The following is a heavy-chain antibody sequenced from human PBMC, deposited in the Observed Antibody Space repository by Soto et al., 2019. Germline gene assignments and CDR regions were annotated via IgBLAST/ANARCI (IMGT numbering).Heavy chain of an antibody. CDR2: IYYSGST. V-gene: IGHV4-59*08. CDR1: GGSISSYY. J-gene: IGHJ6*03. D-gene: IGHD2-2*01. Sequence: QVQLQESGPGLVKPSETLSLTCTVSGGSISSYYWSWIRQPPGKGLEWIGYIYYSGSTHYNPSLKSRVTMSVDTAENQFSLKLSSVTAADTAVYYCARGGIYCSSTSCYASYYYMDVWGKGTTVTVSS. CDR3: ARGGIYCSSTSCYASYYYMDV.